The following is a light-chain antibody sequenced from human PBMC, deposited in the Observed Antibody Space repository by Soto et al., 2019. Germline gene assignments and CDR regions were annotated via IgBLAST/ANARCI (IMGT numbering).Light chain of an antibody. CDR3: QQYDSGWT. Sequence: EIVLTQSPGTLSLSPGERATLSCRASQRISGTFLAWYQHKPGQAPRVLIYGASRRATGIPDRFSGSGSGTDFTLTISRLEPEDFSLYYCQQYDSGWTFGQGTKVEMK. CDR2: GAS. V-gene: IGKV3-20*01. CDR1: QRISGTF. J-gene: IGKJ1*01.